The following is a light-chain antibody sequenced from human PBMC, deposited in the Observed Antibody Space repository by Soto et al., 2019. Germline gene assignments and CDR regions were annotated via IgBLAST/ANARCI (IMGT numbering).Light chain of an antibody. CDR2: DVT. Sequence: QLVLTQPPSVSGSPGQSVTISCTGTSSDVGGYHYVSWYQQHPGKAPKLMIYDVTKRPSGVPDRFSGSKSGNTASLTISGLQAEDEADYSCCSYAGSYTFVFGTGTQLTVL. CDR1: SSDVGGYHY. J-gene: IGLJ1*01. V-gene: IGLV2-11*01. CDR3: CSYAGSYTFV.